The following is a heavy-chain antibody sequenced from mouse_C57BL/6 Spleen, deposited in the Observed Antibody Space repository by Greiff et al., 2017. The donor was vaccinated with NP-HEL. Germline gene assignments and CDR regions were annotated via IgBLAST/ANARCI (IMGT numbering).Heavy chain of an antibody. Sequence: DVQLQESGPGLAKPSQTLSLTCSVTGYSITSDYWNWIRKFPGNKLEYMGYISYSGSTYYNPSTKSRISITRDTSKNQYYLQLNSVTTEDTATYYCARYDGYCHWYFDVWGTGTTVTVSS. CDR3: ARYDGYCHWYFDV. J-gene: IGHJ1*03. CDR1: GYSITSDY. D-gene: IGHD2-3*01. V-gene: IGHV3-8*01. CDR2: ISYSGST.